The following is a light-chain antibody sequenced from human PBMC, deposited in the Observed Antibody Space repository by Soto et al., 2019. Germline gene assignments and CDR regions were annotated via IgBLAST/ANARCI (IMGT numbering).Light chain of an antibody. CDR2: GAS. CDR3: QQYGSSRKT. V-gene: IGKV3-20*01. J-gene: IGKJ1*01. CDR1: QSVSSSY. Sequence: EIVLTQPPGTLSLCPGERATLSCRASQSVSSSYLAWYQQKPGQAPRLLIYGASSRATGIPDRFSGSGSGTDFTLTISRLEPEDFAVYYCQQYGSSRKTFGQGTKVDIK.